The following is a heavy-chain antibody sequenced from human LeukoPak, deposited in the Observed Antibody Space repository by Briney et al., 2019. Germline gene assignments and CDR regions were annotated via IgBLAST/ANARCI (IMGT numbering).Heavy chain of an antibody. CDR1: GGSISSYY. D-gene: IGHD6-13*01. Sequence: TTSETLSLTCTVSGGSISSYYWSWIRQPPGKGLEWIGYIYYTGRTNSNPSLKSRVTISVDTSKNQSSLRLSSVTAADTAVYYCARDQRYSSSWEDAFDIWGQGTMVTVSS. J-gene: IGHJ3*02. CDR3: ARDQRYSSSWEDAFDI. V-gene: IGHV4-59*12. CDR2: IYYTGRT.